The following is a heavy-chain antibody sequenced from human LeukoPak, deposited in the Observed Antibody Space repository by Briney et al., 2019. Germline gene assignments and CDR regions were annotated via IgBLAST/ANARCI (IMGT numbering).Heavy chain of an antibody. V-gene: IGHV5-51*01. Sequence: GESLKISCRGSGYNFATYWIGWVRQMPGKGLEWMGIIYPGDSNTRYSPSFQGQVTMSAGKSISTAYLQWSSLKASDTAMYYCARHPFGGVIVPYYFDYWGQGTLVTVSS. D-gene: IGHD3-16*02. CDR2: IYPGDSNT. CDR1: GYNFATYW. J-gene: IGHJ4*02. CDR3: ARHPFGGVIVPYYFDY.